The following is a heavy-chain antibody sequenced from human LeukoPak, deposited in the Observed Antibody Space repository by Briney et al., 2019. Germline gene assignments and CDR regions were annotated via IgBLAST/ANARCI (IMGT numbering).Heavy chain of an antibody. CDR3: ARLDSCGADSCIDS. CDR1: GSSITGFH. D-gene: IGHD2-21*01. CDR2: IQASGTT. V-gene: IGHV4-59*01. J-gene: IGHJ4*02. Sequence: PSETLSLTCSVSGSSITGFHWGWIRQPPGKGLEWIGYIQASGTTKHNPSLKSRVTISIDPSKAQFSLNVNSVSAADTAMYYCARLDSCGADSCIDSWGQGNLVIVSS.